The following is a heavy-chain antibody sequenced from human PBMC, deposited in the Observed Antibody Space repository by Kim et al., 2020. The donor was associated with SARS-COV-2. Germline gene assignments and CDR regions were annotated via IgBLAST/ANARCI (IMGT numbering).Heavy chain of an antibody. Sequence: GGSLRLSCAASGFTFSSYWMSWVRQAPGKGLEWVANIKQDGSEKYYVDSVKGRFTISPDNAKNSLYLQMNSLRAEDTAVYYCARPRIAAAGRGKYWFDPWCQGTLVTVSS. CDR2: IKQDGSEK. CDR3: ARPRIAAAGRGKYWFDP. CDR1: GFTFSSYW. D-gene: IGHD6-13*01. V-gene: IGHV3-7*03. J-gene: IGHJ5*02.